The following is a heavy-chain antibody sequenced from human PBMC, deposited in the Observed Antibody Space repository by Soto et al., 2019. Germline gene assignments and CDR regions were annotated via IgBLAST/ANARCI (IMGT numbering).Heavy chain of an antibody. D-gene: IGHD3-22*01. J-gene: IGHJ5*02. V-gene: IGHV3-23*01. Sequence: PGGSLRLSCAASGVTFSTYAMSWVRQAPWKGLEWVSTISGSGVSTYFADSVKGRFTISRDNSKNTLHLQMNSLRAEDTAVYYCAKVNYDDSGYYYRAWGQGTLVTVSS. CDR1: GVTFSTYA. CDR2: ISGSGVST. CDR3: AKVNYDDSGYYYRA.